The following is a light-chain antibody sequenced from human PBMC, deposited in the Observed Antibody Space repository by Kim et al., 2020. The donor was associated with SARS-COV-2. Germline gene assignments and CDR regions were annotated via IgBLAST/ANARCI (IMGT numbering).Light chain of an antibody. Sequence: SPGERATLSCRASQSVSCNYLAWFQQKPGQAPRLLIYEASTRATGVPDRFSGSGSGTDFTLTISRLETEDFAVYYCHQYGSFPRTFGQGTKVDIK. CDR2: EAS. CDR1: QSVSCNY. V-gene: IGKV3-20*01. CDR3: HQYGSFPRT. J-gene: IGKJ1*01.